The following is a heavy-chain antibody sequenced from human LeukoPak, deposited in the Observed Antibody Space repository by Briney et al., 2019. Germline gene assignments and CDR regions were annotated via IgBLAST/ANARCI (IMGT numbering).Heavy chain of an antibody. J-gene: IGHJ6*03. D-gene: IGHD4-17*01. CDR3: AKDRLSGTTIYYMDV. CDR1: GFTFSSYA. Sequence: PGGSLRLSCAASGFTFSSYAMSWVRQAPGKGLEWVSAISGSGGSTYYADSVKGRFTISRDNSKNTLYLQMNSLRAEDTAVYYCAKDRLSGTTIYYMDVWGKGATVTVSS. CDR2: ISGSGGST. V-gene: IGHV3-23*01.